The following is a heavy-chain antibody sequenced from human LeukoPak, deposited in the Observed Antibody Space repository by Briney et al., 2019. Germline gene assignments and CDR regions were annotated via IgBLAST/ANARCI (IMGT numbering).Heavy chain of an antibody. CDR1: GFNFSSYG. V-gene: IGHV3-30*18. J-gene: IGHJ3*02. CDR2: ISYDGSNK. D-gene: IGHD1-7*01. Sequence: GGALRLSCAAPGFNFSSYGMHWVRQAPGKGLEWVAVISYDGSNKYYADSVKGRFTISRDNSKNTLYLQMNSLRAEGTAVYYCAKFGIAGTTYAFDIWGQGTMVTVSS. CDR3: AKFGIAGTTYAFDI.